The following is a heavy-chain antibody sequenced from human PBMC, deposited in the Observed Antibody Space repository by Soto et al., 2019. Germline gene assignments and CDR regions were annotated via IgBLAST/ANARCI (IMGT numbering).Heavy chain of an antibody. V-gene: IGHV3-30-3*01. D-gene: IGHD3-10*01. CDR1: GFTFSAYA. Sequence: QVQLVESGGGVVQPGGSLRLSCAASGFTFSAYAIHWVRQAPGKGLEWVAVTSSDGTSRYYADSVKGRCTISRDNSKNTMFLEMDYLSAEDTAIYCCAGDPKGSAWDFHYWGQGTLVTVSS. CDR3: AGDPKGSAWDFHY. CDR2: TSSDGTSR. J-gene: IGHJ4*02.